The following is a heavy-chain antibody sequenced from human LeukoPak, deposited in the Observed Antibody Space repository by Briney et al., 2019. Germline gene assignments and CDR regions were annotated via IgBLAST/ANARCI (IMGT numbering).Heavy chain of an antibody. CDR2: IYHSGST. Sequence: SETLSLTCTVSGYSISSGYYWGWIRQPPGKGLEWIGSIYHSGSTYYNPSLKSRVTISVDTSKNQFSLKLSSVTAADTAVYYCALQYYDILTGYLDAFDIWGQGTMVTVSS. V-gene: IGHV4-38-2*02. CDR3: ALQYYDILTGYLDAFDI. D-gene: IGHD3-9*01. CDR1: GYSISSGYY. J-gene: IGHJ3*02.